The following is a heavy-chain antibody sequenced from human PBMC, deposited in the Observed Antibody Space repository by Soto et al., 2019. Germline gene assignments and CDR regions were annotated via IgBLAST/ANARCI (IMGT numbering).Heavy chain of an antibody. Sequence: SETLSLTCAVYGGSFSGYYWSWIRQPPGKGLEWIGEINHSGSTNYNPSLKSRVTISVDTSKNQFSLKLSSVTAADTAVYYCARFGIGYYGMDVWGQGTTVTVSS. J-gene: IGHJ6*02. D-gene: IGHD3-16*01. CDR1: GGSFSGYY. CDR3: ARFGIGYYGMDV. V-gene: IGHV4-34*01. CDR2: INHSGST.